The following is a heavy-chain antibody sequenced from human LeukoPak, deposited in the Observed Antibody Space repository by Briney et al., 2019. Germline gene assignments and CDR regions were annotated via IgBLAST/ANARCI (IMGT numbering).Heavy chain of an antibody. J-gene: IGHJ4*02. CDR2: ISAYNGNT. D-gene: IGHD3-10*01. Sequence: GASVKVSCKASGFTFTNYGISWVRQAPGQGLEWMGWISAYNGNTNYAQKLQGRVTMTTDTSTSTAYMDLRSLRSDDTAVYYCARFRAGVGEPYGDYWGQGTLVTVSS. V-gene: IGHV1-18*01. CDR1: GFTFTNYG. CDR3: ARFRAGVGEPYGDY.